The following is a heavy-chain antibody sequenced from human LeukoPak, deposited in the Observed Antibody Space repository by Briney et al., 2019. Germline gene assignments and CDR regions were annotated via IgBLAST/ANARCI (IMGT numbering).Heavy chain of an antibody. CDR1: GYTFTSYG. D-gene: IGHD4-23*01. V-gene: IGHV1-18*01. Sequence: ASVKVSCKASGYTFTSYGISWVRQAPGQGLEWMGWISAYSGNTNYAQKLQGRVTMTTDTSTSTAYMELRSLRSDDTAVYYCATYTLTVGYGYWGQGTLVTVSS. J-gene: IGHJ4*02. CDR2: ISAYSGNT. CDR3: ATYTLTVGYGY.